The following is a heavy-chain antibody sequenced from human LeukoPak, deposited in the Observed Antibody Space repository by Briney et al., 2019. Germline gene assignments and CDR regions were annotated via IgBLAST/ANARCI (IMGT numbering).Heavy chain of an antibody. D-gene: IGHD6-13*01. CDR1: GLTFSSFS. J-gene: IGHJ4*02. CDR3: AREVGRSAAL. CDR2: ISGSSRYI. Sequence: PGGSLRLSCAASGLTFSSFSMDWVRQAPGKGLEWVSSISGSSRYIYYADSVKGRFTISRDNAKNSLYLQMNSLRADDTAVYYCAREVGRSAALWGQGTLVTVSS. V-gene: IGHV3-21*01.